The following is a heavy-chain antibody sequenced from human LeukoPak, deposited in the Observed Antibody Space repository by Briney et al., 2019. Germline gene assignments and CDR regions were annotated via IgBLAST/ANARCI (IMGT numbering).Heavy chain of an antibody. Sequence: SETQSLTCTVSGGSISSGGYYWSWIRQHPGKGLEWIGYIYYSGSTYYNPSLKSRVTISVDTSKNQFSLKLSSVTAADTAVYYCARAPFRYDSSGYYYTDFDYWGQGTLVTVSS. CDR3: ARAPFRYDSSGYYYTDFDY. CDR1: GGSISSGGYY. CDR2: IYYSGST. J-gene: IGHJ4*02. D-gene: IGHD3-22*01. V-gene: IGHV4-31*03.